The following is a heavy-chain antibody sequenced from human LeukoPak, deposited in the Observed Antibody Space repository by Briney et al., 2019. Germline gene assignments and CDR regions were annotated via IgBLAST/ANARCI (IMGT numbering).Heavy chain of an antibody. CDR2: IYYSGST. Sequence: SETLSLTCTVSGNSISSGDYYWSWIRQPPGKGLEWIGSIYYSGSTYYNPSLKSRVTISVDTSKNQFSLKLSSVTAADTAVYYYARDKGTMVREDNWFDPWGQGTLVTVSS. D-gene: IGHD3-10*01. CDR1: GNSISSGDYY. V-gene: IGHV4-39*07. J-gene: IGHJ5*02. CDR3: ARDKGTMVREDNWFDP.